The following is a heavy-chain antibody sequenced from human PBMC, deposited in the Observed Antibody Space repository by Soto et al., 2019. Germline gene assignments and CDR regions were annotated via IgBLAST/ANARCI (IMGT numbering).Heavy chain of an antibody. CDR3: ARDFATYESSGYYYVVGFDY. Sequence: QVQLVQSGAEVKKPGASVKVSCKASGYTFTSYDINWVRQATGQGLEWMGWMNPNSGNTGYAQKFQGRVTMTRNTSISTAYMELSSLRSEDTAVYYCARDFATYESSGYYYVVGFDYWGQGTLVTVSP. CDR1: GYTFTSYD. V-gene: IGHV1-8*01. J-gene: IGHJ4*02. CDR2: MNPNSGNT. D-gene: IGHD3-22*01.